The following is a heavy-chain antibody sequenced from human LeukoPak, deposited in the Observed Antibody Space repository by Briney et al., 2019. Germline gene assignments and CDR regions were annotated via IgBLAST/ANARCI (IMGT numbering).Heavy chain of an antibody. J-gene: IGHJ6*03. Sequence: GGSLRLSCAASGFTFDDYTMHWVRQAPGKGLEWVSLISWDGGSTYYADSVKGRFTISRDNSKNSLYLQMNSLRTEDTALYYCAKDSRTGGQLELGAPMDVWGKGTTVTVSS. CDR1: GFTFDDYT. CDR3: AKDSRTGGQLELGAPMDV. D-gene: IGHD1-1*01. CDR2: ISWDGGST. V-gene: IGHV3-43*01.